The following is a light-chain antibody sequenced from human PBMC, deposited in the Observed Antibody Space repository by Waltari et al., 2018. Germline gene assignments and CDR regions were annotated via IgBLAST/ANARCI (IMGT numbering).Light chain of an antibody. V-gene: IGKV3-15*01. Sequence: EIVVTQSPATLSVSPGERATLSCRASQTVNNKLAWYQQRPGQAPRLLIHGVSTRATGTPARFSGSGSGTEFTLTISSLQSEDFAVYYCQQYNNWPLWTFGQGTKVEV. CDR1: QTVNNK. J-gene: IGKJ1*01. CDR2: GVS. CDR3: QQYNNWPLWT.